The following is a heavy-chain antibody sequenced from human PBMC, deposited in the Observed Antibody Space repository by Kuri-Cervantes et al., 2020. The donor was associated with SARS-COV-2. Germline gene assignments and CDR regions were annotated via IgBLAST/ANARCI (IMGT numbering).Heavy chain of an antibody. J-gene: IGHJ4*02. CDR3: ARNLGVLAFGELLD. Sequence: ASVKVSCKASGYTFTSYGISWVRRAPGQGLEWMGWISAYNGNTNYAQKLQGRVTMTTDTSTSTAYMELRSLRSDDTAVYYCARNLGVLAFGELLDWGQGTLVTVSS. CDR2: ISAYNGNT. D-gene: IGHD3-10*01. CDR1: GYTFTSYG. V-gene: IGHV1-18*01.